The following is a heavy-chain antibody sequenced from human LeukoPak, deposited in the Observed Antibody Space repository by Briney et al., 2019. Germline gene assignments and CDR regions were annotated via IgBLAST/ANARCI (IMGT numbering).Heavy chain of an antibody. J-gene: IGHJ2*01. D-gene: IGHD2-15*01. CDR1: GYSLSSGYY. CDR3: ARGRCSGGSCYTTYWYFDL. V-gene: IGHV4-38-2*02. CDR2: IYYSGST. Sequence: SETLSLTCTVSGYSLSSGYYWGWIRQPPGKGLEWIGYIYYSGSTYYNPSLKSRVTISVDTSKNQFSLKLSSVTAADTAVYYCARGRCSGGSCYTTYWYFDLWGRGTLVTVSS.